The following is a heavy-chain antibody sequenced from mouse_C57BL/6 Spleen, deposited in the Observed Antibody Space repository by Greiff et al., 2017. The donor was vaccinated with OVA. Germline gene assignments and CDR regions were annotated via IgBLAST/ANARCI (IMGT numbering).Heavy chain of an antibody. J-gene: IGHJ2*01. Sequence: VQVVESGAELAKPGASVKLSCKASGYTFTSYWMHWVKQRPGQGLEWIGYINPSSGYTKYNQKFKDKATLTADKSSSTAYMRLSSLTYEDSAVYYCASPLIYYDGEGFDYWGQGTTLTVSS. V-gene: IGHV1-7*01. CDR2: INPSSGYT. CDR1: GYTFTSYW. CDR3: ASPLIYYDGEGFDY. D-gene: IGHD2-4*01.